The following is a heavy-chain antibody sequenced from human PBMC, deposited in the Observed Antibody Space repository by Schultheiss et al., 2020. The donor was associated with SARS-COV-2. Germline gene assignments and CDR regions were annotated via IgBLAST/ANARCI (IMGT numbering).Heavy chain of an antibody. D-gene: IGHD6-6*01. CDR2: TRNKANSYTT. J-gene: IGHJ4*02. Sequence: GGSLRLSCAASGFTFSDHYMDWVRQAPGKGLEWVGRTRNKANSYTTEYAASVKGRFTISRDDSKNSLYLQMNSLKTEDTAVYYCTSQEYSSIAVPYYFDYWGQGTLVTVSS. CDR1: GFTFSDHY. CDR3: TSQEYSSIAVPYYFDY. V-gene: IGHV3-72*01.